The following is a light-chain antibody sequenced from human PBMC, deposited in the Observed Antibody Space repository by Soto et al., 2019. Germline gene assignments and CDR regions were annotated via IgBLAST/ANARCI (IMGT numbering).Light chain of an antibody. CDR3: GTWDSNLTAMI. J-gene: IGLJ2*01. CDR2: DNN. V-gene: IGLV1-51*01. CDR1: SSNIGRNF. Sequence: QSMLTQPPSVSAAPGQKVTVSCSGSSSNIGRNFVSWYQQFPGTAPKLLIYDNNKRPSGIPDRFSGSKSGTSATLSITGLQTGDEADYYCGTWDSNLTAMIFGGGTKVTVL.